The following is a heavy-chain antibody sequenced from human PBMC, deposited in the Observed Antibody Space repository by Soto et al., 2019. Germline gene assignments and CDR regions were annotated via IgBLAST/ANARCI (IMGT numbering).Heavy chain of an antibody. CDR2: ISSSSSYI. J-gene: IGHJ6*02. Sequence: NPGGSLRLSCAASGFTFSSYSMNWVRQAPGKGLEWVSSISSSSSYIYYADSVKGRFTISRDNAKNSLYLQMNSLRAEDTAVYYCARAQIPTVTRDYYYYYGMDVWGQGTTVTVSS. D-gene: IGHD4-17*01. CDR3: ARAQIPTVTRDYYYYYGMDV. V-gene: IGHV3-21*01. CDR1: GFTFSSYS.